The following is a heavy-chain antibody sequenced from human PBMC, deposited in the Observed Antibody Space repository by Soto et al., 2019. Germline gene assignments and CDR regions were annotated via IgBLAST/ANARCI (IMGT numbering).Heavy chain of an antibody. D-gene: IGHD1-7*01. CDR1: GGSFTSNNW. J-gene: IGHJ4*02. CDR2: IYRTGST. V-gene: IGHV4-4*02. Sequence: QVQLQESGPGLVKPSGTLSLTCAVSGGSFTSNNWWTWVRQPPGQGLEWIGEIYRTGSTNYNPYLKSRVTIALDKSENQYSLKVTSLTAAGTAVYYCASRDPGTSVDYWGQGTLVTVSS. CDR3: ASRDPGTSVDY.